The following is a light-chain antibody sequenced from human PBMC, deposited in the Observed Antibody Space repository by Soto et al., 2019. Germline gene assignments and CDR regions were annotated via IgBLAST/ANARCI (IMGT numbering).Light chain of an antibody. J-gene: IGKJ1*01. V-gene: IGKV3-15*01. CDR2: GAS. Sequence: IVMTQSPATLSVSPGERATLSCRASPSVISNFAWYQQQPGQAPRLLISGASTRATGIPARFSGSGSGTEFTLTRSSLQSEDFVGYYWQQYHNLSRTFGQGTKVEL. CDR3: QQYHNLSRT. CDR1: PSVISN.